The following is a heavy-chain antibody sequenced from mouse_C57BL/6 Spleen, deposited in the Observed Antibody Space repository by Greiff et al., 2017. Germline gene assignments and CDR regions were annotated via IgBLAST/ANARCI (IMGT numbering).Heavy chain of an antibody. J-gene: IGHJ1*03. CDR1: GYAFSSSW. CDR3: ARWVTGTWYFDV. Sequence: VKLQESGPELVKPGASVKISCKASGYAFSSSWMNWVKQRPGKGLEWIGRIYPGDGDTNYNGKFKGKATLTADKSSSTAYMQLSSLTSEDSAVYFCARWVTGTWYFDVWGTGTTVTVSS. CDR2: IYPGDGDT. D-gene: IGHD4-1*01. V-gene: IGHV1-82*01.